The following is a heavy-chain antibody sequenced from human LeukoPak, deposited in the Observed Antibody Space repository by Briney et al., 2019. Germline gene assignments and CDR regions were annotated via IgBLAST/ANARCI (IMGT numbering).Heavy chain of an antibody. V-gene: IGHV3-64*01. Sequence: GGSLRLSCAASGFTFSSYAMHWVRQAPGKGLEYVSAISSNGGSTYYANSVKGRFTISRDNSKNTLYLQMGTLRAEDMAVYYCARAPQGYYYYYMDVWGKGTTVTISS. J-gene: IGHJ6*03. CDR1: GFTFSSYA. CDR3: ARAPQGYYYYYMDV. CDR2: ISSNGGST.